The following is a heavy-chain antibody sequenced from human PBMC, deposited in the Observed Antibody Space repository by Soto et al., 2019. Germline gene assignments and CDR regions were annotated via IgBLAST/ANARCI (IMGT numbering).Heavy chain of an antibody. Sequence: LRLSCAASGFTFSSYAMSWVRQAPGKGLEWVSAISGSGGSTYYADSVKGRFTISRDNSKNTLYLQMNSLRAEDTAVYYCAKDHDSSGYYYPLPFDYWGQGTLVTVSS. D-gene: IGHD3-22*01. CDR2: ISGSGGST. J-gene: IGHJ4*02. V-gene: IGHV3-23*01. CDR3: AKDHDSSGYYYPLPFDY. CDR1: GFTFSSYA.